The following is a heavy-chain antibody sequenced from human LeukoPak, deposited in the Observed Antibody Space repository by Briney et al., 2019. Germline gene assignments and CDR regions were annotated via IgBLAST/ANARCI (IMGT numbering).Heavy chain of an antibody. J-gene: IGHJ4*02. CDR1: GYTFTGYY. Sequence: GASVKVSCKASGYTFTGYYMHWVRQAPGQGLEWMGWINPNRGGTNYAQKFQGRVTMTRDTSISTAYMELSRLRSDDTAVYYCARDLRGITMVRGVIKGLGYWGEGTLVTVSS. V-gene: IGHV1-2*02. CDR2: INPNRGGT. D-gene: IGHD3-10*01. CDR3: ARDLRGITMVRGVIKGLGY.